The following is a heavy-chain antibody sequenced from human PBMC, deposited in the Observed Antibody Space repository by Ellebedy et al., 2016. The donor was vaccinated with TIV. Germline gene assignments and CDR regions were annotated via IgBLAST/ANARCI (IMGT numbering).Heavy chain of an antibody. J-gene: IGHJ5*01. CDR1: GFTFSSFA. V-gene: IGHV3-30*04. D-gene: IGHD5-18*01. CDR2: LSSDGRDS. CDR3: ARGGGRYSYGGNNWLDS. Sequence: PGGSLRLSCEASGFTFSSFAMHWVRQAPGKGLEWVAVLSSDGRDSYFADAVKGRLTISRDNSQNTLFLQINSLKDEDTAVYYCARGGGRYSYGGNNWLDSWGQGVLVTVSS.